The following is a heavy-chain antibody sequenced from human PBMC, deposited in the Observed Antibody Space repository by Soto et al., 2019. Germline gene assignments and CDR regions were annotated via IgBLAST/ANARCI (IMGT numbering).Heavy chain of an antibody. J-gene: IGHJ6*03. D-gene: IGHD4-17*01. CDR1: VLSFSGYY. Sequence: SETLSLTCAVNVLSFSGYYWSWIGKPPGKGFEWIGEINHSGSTNYNPSLKSRVTISVDTSKNQFSLKLSSVTAADTAVYYCARGQTTVTPTQSYYYMDVWGKGTTVT. V-gene: IGHV4-34*01. CDR3: ARGQTTVTPTQSYYYMDV. CDR2: INHSGST.